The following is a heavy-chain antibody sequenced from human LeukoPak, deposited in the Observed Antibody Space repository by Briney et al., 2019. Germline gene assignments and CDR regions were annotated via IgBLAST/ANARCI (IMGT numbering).Heavy chain of an antibody. J-gene: IGHJ4*02. CDR1: GFTFSSYD. CDR3: AKDPGDVNYFDY. Sequence: AGGSLRLSCAASGFTFSSYDINWVRQAPGKGLEWVSYISSSSSTIYYVESVKGRFTISRDNAKNALYLQMNSLRAEDTAVYYCAKDPGDVNYFDYWGQGTLVTVSS. CDR2: ISSSSSTI. D-gene: IGHD7-27*01. V-gene: IGHV3-48*04.